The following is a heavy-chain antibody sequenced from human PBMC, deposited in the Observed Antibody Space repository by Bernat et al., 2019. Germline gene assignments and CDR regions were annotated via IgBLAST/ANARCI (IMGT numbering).Heavy chain of an antibody. CDR2: IKSKTDGGTT. Sequence: EVQLVESGGGLVKPGGSLRLSCAASGFTFSNAWMNWVRQAPGKGLEWVDRIKSKTDGGTTDYAAPVKGRFTISRDDSKNALYLQMNSLKTEDTAVYYCTTDRVFGGVMLMYVDLDYWGQGTLVTVSS. CDR3: TTDRVFGGVMLMYVDLDY. V-gene: IGHV3-15*07. CDR1: GFTFSNAW. D-gene: IGHD3-16*01. J-gene: IGHJ4*02.